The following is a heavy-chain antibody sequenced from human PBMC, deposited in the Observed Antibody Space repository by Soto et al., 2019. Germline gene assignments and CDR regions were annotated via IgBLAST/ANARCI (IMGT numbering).Heavy chain of an antibody. V-gene: IGHV1-69*13. Sequence: SVKVSCKASGGTFSSYAISWVRQAPGQGLEWMGGIIPIFGTANYAQKFQGRVTITADESTSTAYMELSSLRSEDTAVYYCARDVGARAHCYSYGMDVWGQGTTVTVSS. CDR1: GGTFSSYA. CDR3: ARDVGARAHCYSYGMDV. D-gene: IGHD1-26*01. CDR2: IIPIFGTA. J-gene: IGHJ6*02.